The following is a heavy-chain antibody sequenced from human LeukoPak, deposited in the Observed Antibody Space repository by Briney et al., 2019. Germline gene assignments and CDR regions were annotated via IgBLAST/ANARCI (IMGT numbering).Heavy chain of an antibody. CDR1: GGTFSSYA. J-gene: IGHJ4*02. CDR3: ARGRTTVTVYYFDY. V-gene: IGHV1-69*04. CDR2: IIPILGIA. D-gene: IGHD4-17*01. Sequence: SVKVSCKASGGTFSSYAISWVRQAPGQGLEWMGRIIPILGIANYTQKFQGRVTITADKSTSTAYMELSSLGSEDTAVYYCARGRTTVTVYYFDYWGQGTLVTVSS.